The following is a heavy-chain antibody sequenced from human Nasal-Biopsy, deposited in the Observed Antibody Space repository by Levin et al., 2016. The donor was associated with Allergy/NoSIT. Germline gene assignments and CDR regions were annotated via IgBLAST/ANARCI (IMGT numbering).Heavy chain of an antibody. CDR2: IYNSAST. J-gene: IGHJ4*02. Sequence: SETLSLTCTVSGGSITSGDKYWSWIRQAPGKGLEWIGYIYNSASTFYNPSLKSRVTISVDTSRNQVSLRLSSVTAADTAVYYCGRGKWDDYYFDYWGQGTLVTVSS. CDR3: GRGKWDDYYFDY. CDR1: GGSITSGDKY. V-gene: IGHV4-30-4*01. D-gene: IGHD1-1*01.